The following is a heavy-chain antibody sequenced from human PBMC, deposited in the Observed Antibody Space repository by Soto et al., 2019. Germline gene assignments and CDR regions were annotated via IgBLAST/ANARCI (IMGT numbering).Heavy chain of an antibody. CDR1: GYTFTSYA. D-gene: IGHD6-19*01. V-gene: IGHV1-3*01. Sequence: ASVKVSCKASGYTFTSYAMHWVRQAPGQRLEWMGWINAGNGNTKYSQKFQGRVTITRDTSASTAYMELSSLRSEDTAVYYCARSAGIAVAGNYWGQGTLVTVSS. CDR3: ARSAGIAVAGNY. CDR2: INAGNGNT. J-gene: IGHJ4*02.